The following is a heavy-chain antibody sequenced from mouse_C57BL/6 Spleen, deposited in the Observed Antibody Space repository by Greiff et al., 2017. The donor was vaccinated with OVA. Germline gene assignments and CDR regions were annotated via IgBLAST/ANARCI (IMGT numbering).Heavy chain of an antibody. Sequence: DVKVEESGPGLVKPSQSLSLTCSVTGYSITSGYYWNWIRQFPGNKLEWMGYISYDGSNNYNPSLKNRISITRDTSKNQFFLKLNSVTTEDTATYYCARANWVYYFDYWGQGTTLTVSS. D-gene: IGHD4-1*01. V-gene: IGHV3-6*01. CDR2: ISYDGSN. J-gene: IGHJ2*01. CDR3: ARANWVYYFDY. CDR1: GYSITSGYY.